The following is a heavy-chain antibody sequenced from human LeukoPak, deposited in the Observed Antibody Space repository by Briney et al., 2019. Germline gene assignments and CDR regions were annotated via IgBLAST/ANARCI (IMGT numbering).Heavy chain of an antibody. CDR3: TRLRGYYYYSMDV. CDR1: GGSFSGYY. CDR2: INHSGST. V-gene: IGHV4-34*01. J-gene: IGHJ6*03. Sequence: SETPSLTCAVYGGSFSGYYWSWLRQPPGKGMDWKGEINHSGSTNYNPSLKSRATISVDTSKNQFSLTQTSFTASDTPVSSYTRLRGYYYYSMDVWGKGTTVTVSS.